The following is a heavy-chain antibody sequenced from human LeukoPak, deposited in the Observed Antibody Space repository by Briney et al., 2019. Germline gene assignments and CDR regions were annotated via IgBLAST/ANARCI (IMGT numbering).Heavy chain of an antibody. CDR1: GFTFSSFA. D-gene: IGHD1-14*01. V-gene: IGHV3-23*01. J-gene: IGHJ4*02. CDR2: IGSDSGAI. CDR3: AKYRTTSATPRNFDY. Sequence: GGSLILSCAASGFTFSSFAMIWGRQAAGKGLEWGSVIGSDSGAIQYADSVKGRFTISRDNSKNMLYLQMNSLGDEDTAIYYCAKYRTTSATPRNFDYWGQGTLVTVSS.